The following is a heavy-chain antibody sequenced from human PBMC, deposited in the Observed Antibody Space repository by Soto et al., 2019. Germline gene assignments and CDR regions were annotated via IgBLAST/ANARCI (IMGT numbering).Heavy chain of an antibody. CDR2: IYYSGST. J-gene: IGHJ5*02. CDR3: ARLYCSGGSCYSEDNWFDP. V-gene: IGHV4-61*01. D-gene: IGHD2-15*01. Sequence: LSLPCTVSGGSVSSGSYYWSWIRQPTGKGLEWIGYIYYSGSTNYNPSLKSRVTISVDTSKNQFSLKLSSVTAADTAVYYCARLYCSGGSCYSEDNWFDPWGQGTLVTVSS. CDR1: GGSVSSGSYY.